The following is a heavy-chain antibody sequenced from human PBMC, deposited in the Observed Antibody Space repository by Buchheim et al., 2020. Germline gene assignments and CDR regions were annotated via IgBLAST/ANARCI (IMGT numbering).Heavy chain of an antibody. V-gene: IGHV3-7*01. D-gene: IGHD6-13*01. Sequence: EVQLVESGGGLVQPGGSLRLSCAASGFTFSSYWMSWVRQAPGKGLEWVANIKQDGSEKYYVDSVKGRFTISRDNAKNSLYLQMIILRAEDTAVYYCAREVSSSENRTNWLDPWCQVPL. CDR1: GFTFSSYW. J-gene: IGHJ5*02. CDR2: IKQDGSEK. CDR3: AREVSSSENRTNWLDP.